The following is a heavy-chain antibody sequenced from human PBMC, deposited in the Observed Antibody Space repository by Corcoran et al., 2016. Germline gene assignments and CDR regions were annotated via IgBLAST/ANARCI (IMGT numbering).Heavy chain of an antibody. Sequence: QVQLVESGGGVVQPGRSLRLSCAASGFTFSSYGMHWVRRAPGKGLEWVAVISYDGSNKYYADSVKGRFTISRDNSKNTLYLQMNSLRAEDTAVYYCAKASDYDLLYGMDVWGQGTTVTVSS. V-gene: IGHV3-30*18. CDR3: AKASDYDLLYGMDV. J-gene: IGHJ6*02. D-gene: IGHD3-3*01. CDR1: GFTFSSYG. CDR2: ISYDGSNK.